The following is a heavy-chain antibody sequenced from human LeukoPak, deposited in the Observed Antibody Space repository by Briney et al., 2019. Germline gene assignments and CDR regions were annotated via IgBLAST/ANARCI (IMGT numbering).Heavy chain of an antibody. V-gene: IGHV1-69*13. CDR1: GYTFTSYA. CDR3: ARAGSSWEIDNWFDP. D-gene: IGHD1-26*01. Sequence: GASVKVSCKASGYTFTSYAMNWVRQAPGQGLEWMGGIIPIFGTANYAQKFQGRVTITADESTSTAYMELSSLRSEDTAVYYCARAGSSWEIDNWFDPWGQGTLVTVSS. J-gene: IGHJ5*02. CDR2: IIPIFGTA.